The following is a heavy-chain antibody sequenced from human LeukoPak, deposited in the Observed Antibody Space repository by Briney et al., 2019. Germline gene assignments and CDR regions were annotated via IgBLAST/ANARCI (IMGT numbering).Heavy chain of an antibody. Sequence: TSETLSLTCTVSGGSISSYYWSWIRQPAGKGLEWIGRIYTSGSTNYNPSLKSRVTMSVDTSKNQFSLKLSSVTAADTAVYYCARVNNYYDSSGQTADWGQGTLVTVSS. CDR3: ARVNNYYDSSGQTAD. J-gene: IGHJ4*02. D-gene: IGHD3-22*01. CDR2: IYTSGST. V-gene: IGHV4-4*07. CDR1: GGSISSYY.